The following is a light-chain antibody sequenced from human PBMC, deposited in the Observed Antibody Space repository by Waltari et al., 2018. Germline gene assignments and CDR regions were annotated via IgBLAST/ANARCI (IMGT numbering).Light chain of an antibody. Sequence: DMQMTPSPSSLSASVGDRITITCRASQNINTQLNWYQHKPGTAPKLLMYAASSLQSGVPSRFSGRSAGTDFTLTITSLQPEDFATYYCQQTFSTPWVFGQGTKVEIK. CDR3: QQTFSTPWV. CDR2: AAS. J-gene: IGKJ1*01. CDR1: QNINTQ. V-gene: IGKV1-39*01.